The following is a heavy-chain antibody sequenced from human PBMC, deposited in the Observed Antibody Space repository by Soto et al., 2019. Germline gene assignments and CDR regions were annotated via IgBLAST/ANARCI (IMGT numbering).Heavy chain of an antibody. CDR3: ARDITVAGADY. V-gene: IGHV3-7*01. Sequence: EVQLVESGGGLVQPGGSLRLSCAASGFTFSSYWMSWVRQAPGKGLEWVANIKQDGSETYYVDSVKGRFTSSRDNAKNSLYLQMNSLRAEDTAVYYCARDITVAGADYWGQGTLVTVSS. CDR1: GFTFSSYW. J-gene: IGHJ4*02. CDR2: IKQDGSET. D-gene: IGHD6-19*01.